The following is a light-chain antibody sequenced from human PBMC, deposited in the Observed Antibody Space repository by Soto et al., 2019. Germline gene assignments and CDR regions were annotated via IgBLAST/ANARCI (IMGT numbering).Light chain of an antibody. CDR3: SSYTNSSPFV. J-gene: IGLJ1*01. CDR1: SSDVGGYNY. CDR2: DVS. Sequence: QSALTHPASVSVSPGQSITITCTGTSSDVGGYNYVSWYQQHPGKAPKLMIYDVSYWPSGVSNRFSGSKSGNTASLTISGLQAEDEADYYCSSYTNSSPFVFGTGTKVTVL. V-gene: IGLV2-14*01.